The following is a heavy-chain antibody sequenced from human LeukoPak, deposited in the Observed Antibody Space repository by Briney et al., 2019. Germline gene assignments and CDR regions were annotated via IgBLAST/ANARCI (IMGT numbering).Heavy chain of an antibody. CDR3: ARNDLGDYNWFDP. D-gene: IGHD4-17*01. J-gene: IGHJ5*02. V-gene: IGHV4-4*02. Sequence: SETLSLTCAVSGDFITKSVWWIWVRQTPGKGLEWIGDIYHSGSTNSNPSLKSRVTLSLDKSKNQFSLKLSSVTAADTAVYYCARNDLGDYNWFDPWGQGTLVTVSS. CDR2: IYHSGST. CDR1: GDFITKSVW.